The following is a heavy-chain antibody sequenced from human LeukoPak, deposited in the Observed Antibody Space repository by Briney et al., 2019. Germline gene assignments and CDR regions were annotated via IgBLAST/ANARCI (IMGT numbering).Heavy chain of an antibody. Sequence: GGPLRLSCAASGFTFSSYSMDWVRQTPGKGLEWVSSISSSSSYIYYADSVKGRFTVSRDNAKNSLYLQMNSLRAEDTAVYYCARAINAVGATTRYYFDYWGQGTLVTVSS. CDR3: ARAINAVGATTRYYFDY. D-gene: IGHD1-26*01. CDR2: ISSSSSYI. CDR1: GFTFSSYS. V-gene: IGHV3-21*01. J-gene: IGHJ4*02.